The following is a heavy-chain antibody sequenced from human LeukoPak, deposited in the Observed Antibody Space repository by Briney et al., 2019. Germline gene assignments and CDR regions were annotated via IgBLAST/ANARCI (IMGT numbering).Heavy chain of an antibody. Sequence: SETLSLTCTVSGGSISSHYWTWIRQPPGKGLEWIAYVHYTGTTNYNPSLKSRVTISLDTSKKQFYLTLSSVTAADTAVYYCARVIAADNGVDYWGQGTLVTVSS. CDR3: ARVIAADNGVDY. V-gene: IGHV4-59*11. CDR1: GGSISSHY. CDR2: VHYTGTT. J-gene: IGHJ4*02. D-gene: IGHD2-8*01.